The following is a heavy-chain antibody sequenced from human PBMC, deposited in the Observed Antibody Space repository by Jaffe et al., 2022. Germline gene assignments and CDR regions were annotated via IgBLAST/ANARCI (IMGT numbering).Heavy chain of an antibody. V-gene: IGHV3-23*01. D-gene: IGHD1-1*01. CDR2: ISGTAGTT. CDR1: GFTFSSFA. Sequence: EVQLLESGGGLVHPGGSLRLSCAGSGFTFSSFAMSWVRQAPGKGLEWVSTISGTAGTTYYADSVKGRFTISRDNFENTVSLQINGLTAEDTAVYYCAKDQAQQLGRLGMGFDHWGHGILVSVSS. CDR3: AKDQAQQLGRLGMGFDH. J-gene: IGHJ4*01.